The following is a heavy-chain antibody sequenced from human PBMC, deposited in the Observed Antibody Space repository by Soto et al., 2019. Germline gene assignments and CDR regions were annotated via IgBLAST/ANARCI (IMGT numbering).Heavy chain of an antibody. CDR2: IYYSGST. D-gene: IGHD5-12*01. Sequence: TSETLSLTCTVSGGSISSSSYYWGWIRQPPGKGLEWIGSIYYSGSTYYNPSLKSRVTISVDTSKNQFSLKLSSVTAADTAVYYCARRDGDIVATSYYYYYYMDVWGKGTTVTVSS. J-gene: IGHJ6*03. V-gene: IGHV4-39*01. CDR3: ARRDGDIVATSYYYYYYMDV. CDR1: GGSISSSSYY.